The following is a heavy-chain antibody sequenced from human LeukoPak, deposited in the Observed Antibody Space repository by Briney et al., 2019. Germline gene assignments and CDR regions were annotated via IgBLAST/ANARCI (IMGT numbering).Heavy chain of an antibody. D-gene: IGHD3-9*01. CDR2: ISGSGAST. CDR1: GFTFISYA. Sequence: GGSLRLSCAASGFTFISYAMGWVRRAPGKGLEWFLVISGSGASTYYADSVKGRFNISRDNSKNTLYLQMHSLRPEDTAVYDCAKDSYYVILTGRDAFDIWGQGTMVTVSS. V-gene: IGHV3-23*01. CDR3: AKDSYYVILTGRDAFDI. J-gene: IGHJ3*02.